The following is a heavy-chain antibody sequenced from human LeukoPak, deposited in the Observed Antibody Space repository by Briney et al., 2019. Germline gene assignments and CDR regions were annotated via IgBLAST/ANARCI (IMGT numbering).Heavy chain of an antibody. Sequence: GGSLSLSWAASGFTFSSIPMNWFRQAPGKGLEWVSGISGSGGGTYCADSLRGRFTISRDNSKNTLYLQMNSLRADDRAVYYCAKGGSGDIVVVAATRNDYWGQGTLVTVSS. V-gene: IGHV3-23*01. J-gene: IGHJ4*02. CDR2: ISGSGGGT. D-gene: IGHD2-15*01. CDR3: AKGGSGDIVVVAATRNDY. CDR1: GFTFSSIP.